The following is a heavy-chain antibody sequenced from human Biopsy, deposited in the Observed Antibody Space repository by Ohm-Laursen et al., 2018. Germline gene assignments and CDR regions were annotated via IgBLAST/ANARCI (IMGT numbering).Heavy chain of an antibody. J-gene: IGHJ3*02. D-gene: IGHD3-22*01. CDR1: GNTFATYH. Sequence: ASVKVSCKVSGNTFATYHIHWVRQAPGQGLQWMGLINPSHGSTGSAQKFEGRFTMTRDTSTSTFYMELSSLRSEDTAIYYCARATLDYYDSNGYGADAFDIWGQGTMVTVSS. CDR2: INPSHGST. CDR3: ARATLDYYDSNGYGADAFDI. V-gene: IGHV1-46*01.